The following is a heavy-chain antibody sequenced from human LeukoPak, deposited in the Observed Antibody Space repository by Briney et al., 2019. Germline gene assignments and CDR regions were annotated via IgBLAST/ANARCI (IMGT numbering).Heavy chain of an antibody. D-gene: IGHD2-2*02. CDR2: IRYDGSYK. Sequence: PGGPLRLSCVASGFTFRNYGMHWVRQAPGKGLEWVAFIRYDGSYKEYADSMKGRFTISRDNSKNTLYLQMNSLRAEDTAVYYCARGIGYCSSTSCHTNYYYYGMDVWGQGTTVTVSS. J-gene: IGHJ6*02. V-gene: IGHV3-30*02. CDR3: ARGIGYCSSTSCHTNYYYYGMDV. CDR1: GFTFRNYG.